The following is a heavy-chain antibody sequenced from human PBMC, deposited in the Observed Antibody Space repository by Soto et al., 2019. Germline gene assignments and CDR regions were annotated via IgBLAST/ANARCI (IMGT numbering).Heavy chain of an antibody. J-gene: IGHJ4*02. CDR2: IGAKGDAT. Sequence: PGGSLRLSCADSGFTFQNYVIRWVRQAPGKGLEYVSAIGAKGDATYADSVKGRFSISRGNSKNSLFLQMTNVTFEDTATYFCVKVDWYSVDCWGQGALVTVSS. CDR1: GFTFQNYV. CDR3: VKVDWYSVDC. V-gene: IGHV3-64D*06. D-gene: IGHD2-21*02.